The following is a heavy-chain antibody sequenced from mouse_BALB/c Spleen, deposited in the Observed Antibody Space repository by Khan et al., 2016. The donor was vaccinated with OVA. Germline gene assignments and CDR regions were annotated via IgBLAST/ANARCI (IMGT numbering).Heavy chain of an antibody. CDR1: GFSLDKYS. CDR3: ARRGYDYGRGALFAY. D-gene: IGHD2-4*01. CDR2: IWSAGST. Sequence: QVQLKQSGPGLVQPSQSLSITCTVSGFSLDKYSVHWIRQSPGKGLEWLGVIWSAGSTDYNAAFISRLTITKDNSRSQVFFQVNSLQPNDTAIYYCARRGYDYGRGALFAYWGQGTLVTVSA. V-gene: IGHV2-2*02. J-gene: IGHJ3*01.